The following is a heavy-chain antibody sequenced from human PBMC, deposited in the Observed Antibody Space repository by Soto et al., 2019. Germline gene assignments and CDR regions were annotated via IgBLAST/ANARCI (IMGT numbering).Heavy chain of an antibody. CDR2: IIPIFGTA. J-gene: IGHJ6*02. Sequence: QVQLVQSGAEVKKPGSSVKVSCKASGGTFSSYAISWVRQAPGQGLEWMGGIIPIFGTANYAQKFQGRVTITADKSTSTAYMELSSLRSEDTAVYYWARGGRNYRYYYYGMDVWGQGTTVTVSS. D-gene: IGHD1-7*01. CDR3: ARGGRNYRYYYYGMDV. CDR1: GGTFSSYA. V-gene: IGHV1-69*06.